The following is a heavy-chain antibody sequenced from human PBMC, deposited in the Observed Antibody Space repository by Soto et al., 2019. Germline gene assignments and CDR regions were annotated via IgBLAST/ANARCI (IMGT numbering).Heavy chain of an antibody. V-gene: IGHV3-23*01. CDR3: AEIVAVVAATERYCQH. CDR2: ISGSGGST. D-gene: IGHD2-15*01. Sequence: EVQLLESGGGLVQPGGSLRLSCAASGFTFSSYAMSWVRQAPGKGLEWGSAISGSGGSTYYADSEKGGFTISRDNAKNTLYLPLNSLRADDTAEYYCAEIVAVVAATERYCQHWGQCKLVTVSS. CDR1: GFTFSSYA. J-gene: IGHJ1*01.